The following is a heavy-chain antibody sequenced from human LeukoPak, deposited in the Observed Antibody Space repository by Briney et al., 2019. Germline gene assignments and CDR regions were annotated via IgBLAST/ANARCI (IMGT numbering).Heavy chain of an antibody. Sequence: GESLKISCEGLGYSFSTYWSAWVRQRPGKGLEWMGIIYPDGSETRYDPSFEGQVTISADRSTSTAYLQWSSLRASDTAMYYCARASRDGYNQNFGHWGQGTLVTVSS. D-gene: IGHD5-24*01. CDR2: IYPDGSET. J-gene: IGHJ4*02. V-gene: IGHV5-51*01. CDR1: GYSFSTYW. CDR3: ARASRDGYNQNFGH.